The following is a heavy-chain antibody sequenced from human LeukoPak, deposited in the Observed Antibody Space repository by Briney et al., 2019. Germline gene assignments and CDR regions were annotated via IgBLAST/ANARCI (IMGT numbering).Heavy chain of an antibody. CDR2: IYHSGST. CDR3: ARDLGIAARPDY. J-gene: IGHJ4*02. V-gene: IGHV4-39*07. CDR1: GDSISSSSYY. D-gene: IGHD6-6*01. Sequence: SETLPLTCTVSGDSISSSSYYWGWIRQPPGKGLEWIGSIYHSGSTYYNPSLKSRVTISVDTSKNQFSLKLSSVTAADTAVYYCARDLGIAARPDYWGQGTLVTVSS.